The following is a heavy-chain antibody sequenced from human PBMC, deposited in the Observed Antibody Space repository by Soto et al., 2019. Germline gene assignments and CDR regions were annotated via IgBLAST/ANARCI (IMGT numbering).Heavy chain of an antibody. V-gene: IGHV1-2*04. CDR3: AKELVQMQSWRFSGVGDLFDV. CDR2: INPASGDT. D-gene: IGHD3-3*01. CDR1: GYTFSNYY. J-gene: IGHJ3*01. Sequence: SSVKVSCKTSGYTFSNYYIHWLRQAPGQGLEWMGWINPASGDTKYAQNLQVSVTLTRDTPLSTAYMEVNNLKSEDSAIYYCAKELVQMQSWRFSGVGDLFDVCGQGTMVTVSS.